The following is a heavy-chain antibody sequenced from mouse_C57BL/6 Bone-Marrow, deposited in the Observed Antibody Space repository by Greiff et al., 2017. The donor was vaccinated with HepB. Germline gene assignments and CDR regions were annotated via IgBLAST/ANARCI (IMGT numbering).Heavy chain of an antibody. Sequence: QVQLQQSGAELARPGASAQMSCKASGYTFTSYTMHWVKQRPGQGLEWIGYINPSSGYTKYNQKFKDKATLTADKSSSTAYMQLSSLTSEDSAVYYCAGGYGAWFAYWGQGTLVTVSA. J-gene: IGHJ3*01. V-gene: IGHV1-4*01. CDR1: GYTFTSYT. CDR3: AGGYGAWFAY. CDR2: INPSSGYT. D-gene: IGHD2-2*01.